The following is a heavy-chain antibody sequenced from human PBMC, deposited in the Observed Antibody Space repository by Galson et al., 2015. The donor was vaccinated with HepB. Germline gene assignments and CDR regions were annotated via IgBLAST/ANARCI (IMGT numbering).Heavy chain of an antibody. CDR2: ISYDGYNK. V-gene: IGHV3-30-3*01. Sequence: SLRLSCAASGFTFSSYAMHWVRQAPGKSPEWVAAISYDGYNKFYTDSVKGRFTISRDNPKNTLYLQMNNVRVEDTAVYCCVRDMRYGAATYYEYFDSSGQGTLVTVSS. CDR3: VRDMRYGAATYYEYFDS. CDR1: GFTFSSYA. D-gene: IGHD3-10*01. J-gene: IGHJ5*01.